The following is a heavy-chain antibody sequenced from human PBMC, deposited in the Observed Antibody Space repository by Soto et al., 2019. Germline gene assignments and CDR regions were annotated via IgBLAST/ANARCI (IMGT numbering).Heavy chain of an antibody. CDR1: GGTFSSYA. J-gene: IGHJ6*02. V-gene: IGHV1-69*13. Sequence: ASVKVSCKASGGTFSSYAISWVRQAPGQGLEWMGGIIPIFGTANYAQKFQGRVTITADESTSTAYMELSSLRSEDTAVYYCARDLRLRYFDPQWRAGLYGMDVWGQGTTVTVSS. CDR2: IIPIFGTA. D-gene: IGHD3-9*01. CDR3: ARDLRLRYFDPQWRAGLYGMDV.